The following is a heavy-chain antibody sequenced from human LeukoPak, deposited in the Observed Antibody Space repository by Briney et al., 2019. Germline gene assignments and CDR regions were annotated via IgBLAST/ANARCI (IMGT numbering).Heavy chain of an antibody. CDR1: GFTFSTYG. Sequence: GGSLRLSCAASGFTFSTYGMHWVRRAPGKGLEWVAVISYDGSNEYYADSVKGRFTISRDNSKNTLYLQMSSLRAEDTAVYYCAKEFNRGLPDYWGQGTLVTVPS. J-gene: IGHJ4*02. CDR3: AKEFNRGLPDY. D-gene: IGHD2-21*01. V-gene: IGHV3-30*18. CDR2: ISYDGSNE.